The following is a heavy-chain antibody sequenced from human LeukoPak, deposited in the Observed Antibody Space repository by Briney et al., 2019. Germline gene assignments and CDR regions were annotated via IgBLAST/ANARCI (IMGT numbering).Heavy chain of an antibody. J-gene: IGHJ4*02. CDR2: ISNSDNTI. CDR3: ARDIGLAIHDY. D-gene: IGHD2-21*01. V-gene: IGHV3-11*01. CDR1: GFTFSDYY. Sequence: GGSLRLSCAVSGFTFSDYYMSWIRQAPGKGLEWVSYISNSDNTIYYADSVKGRFTISRDNAKNSLYLQMNSLRAEDTAVYYCARDIGLAIHDYWGQGTLVTVSS.